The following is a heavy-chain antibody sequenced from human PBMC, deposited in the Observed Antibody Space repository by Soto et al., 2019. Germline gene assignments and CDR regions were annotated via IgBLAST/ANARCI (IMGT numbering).Heavy chain of an antibody. D-gene: IGHD6-13*01. V-gene: IGHV1-69*13. Sequence: SVKVSCKASGGTFGSYAISWVRQAPGQGLEWMGGIIPIFGTANYAQKFQGGVTITADESTSTAYMELSSLRSEDTAVYYCARDRAAAGPPGYYWFDPWGQGTLVTVSS. J-gene: IGHJ5*02. CDR3: ARDRAAAGPPGYYWFDP. CDR2: IIPIFGTA. CDR1: GGTFGSYA.